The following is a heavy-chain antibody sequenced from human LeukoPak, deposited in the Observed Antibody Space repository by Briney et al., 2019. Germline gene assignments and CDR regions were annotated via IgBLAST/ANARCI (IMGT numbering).Heavy chain of an antibody. CDR1: GFTFSSYW. D-gene: IGHD3-3*01. J-gene: IGHJ6*03. CDR3: ARLNYDFWSGVWEGYYMDV. Sequence: GGSLRLSCAASGFTFSSYWMTWVRQAPGKGLEWVANIREDGSEKYYVDSVKGRFTLSRDNAKNSLYLQVNSLGAEDTAVYYCARLNYDFWSGVWEGYYMDVWGKGTTVTVSS. CDR2: IREDGSEK. V-gene: IGHV3-7*01.